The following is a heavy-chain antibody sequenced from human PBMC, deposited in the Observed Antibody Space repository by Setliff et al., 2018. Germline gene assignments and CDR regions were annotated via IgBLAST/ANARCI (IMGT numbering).Heavy chain of an antibody. CDR3: ARVEEYCSGGTCYTFDY. CDR1: GYSFTRYW. V-gene: IGHV5-51*01. CDR2: IYPGDSDT. J-gene: IGHJ4*02. Sequence: PGESLKISCKGSGYSFTRYWIGWVRRMPGKGLEWMGIIYPGDSDTRYSPSFQGQVTISADKSISTAYLQWGSLKASDTAMYYCARVEEYCSGGTCYTFDYWGQGTLVTVSS. D-gene: IGHD2-15*01.